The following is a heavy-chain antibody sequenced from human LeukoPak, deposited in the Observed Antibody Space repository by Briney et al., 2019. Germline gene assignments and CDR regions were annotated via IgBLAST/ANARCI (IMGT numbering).Heavy chain of an antibody. Sequence: ASVKVSCKASGYTFTSYGIGWVRQAPGQGLERMGWMNTNSGYTGYAQKFQGRVTMTRNTSISTAYMELTSLRSEDTAVYFCARGGADYWGQGTLVTVSS. J-gene: IGHJ4*02. CDR1: GYTFTSYG. CDR3: ARGGADY. CDR2: MNTNSGYT. V-gene: IGHV1-8*02.